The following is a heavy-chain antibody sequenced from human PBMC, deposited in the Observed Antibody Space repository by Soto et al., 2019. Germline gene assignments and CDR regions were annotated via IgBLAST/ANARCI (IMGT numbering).Heavy chain of an antibody. CDR2: IYWNDDK. CDR3: AHTWGLPFDY. V-gene: IGHV2-5*01. Sequence: QITLKESGPTLVEPTQTLMLTCTYSGFSLRTTGVGVGWIRQPPGKALEWLGIIYWNDDKRYSPSLKNRFTLTSDISKSQVVLTMTNMDPVDTATYYCAHTWGLPFDYWGQGTLVIVSS. J-gene: IGHJ4*02. CDR1: GFSLRTTGVG. D-gene: IGHD3-16*01.